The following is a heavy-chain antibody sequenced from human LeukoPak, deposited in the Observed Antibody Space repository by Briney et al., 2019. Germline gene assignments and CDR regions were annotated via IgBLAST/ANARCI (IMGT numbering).Heavy chain of an antibody. CDR2: ISAYSTYNGNT. Sequence: ASVKVSCKASGYTFTSYGISWVRQAPGQGPEWMGWISAYSTYNGNTNYAQKFQGRVTMTTDTSTSTAYMELRSLRSDDTAVYYCARDRGYQPLLYTNYYFYYGMDVWGQGTTVTVSS. D-gene: IGHD2-2*02. CDR1: GYTFTSYG. V-gene: IGHV1-18*01. CDR3: ARDRGYQPLLYTNYYFYYGMDV. J-gene: IGHJ6*02.